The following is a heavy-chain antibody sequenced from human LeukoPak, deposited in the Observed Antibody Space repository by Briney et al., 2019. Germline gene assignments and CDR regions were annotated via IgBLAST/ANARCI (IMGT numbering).Heavy chain of an antibody. D-gene: IGHD1-7*01. CDR2: IYPGDSDT. CDR3: ARRGVNWNYEGNAFDI. Sequence: GESLKISCKGSGYRFTSYWIGWVRQMPGKGLEWMGIIYPGDSDTRYSPSFQGQVTISADKSISTAYLQWSSLKASDTAMYYCARRGVNWNYEGNAFDIWGQGTMVTVSS. V-gene: IGHV5-51*01. J-gene: IGHJ3*02. CDR1: GYRFTSYW.